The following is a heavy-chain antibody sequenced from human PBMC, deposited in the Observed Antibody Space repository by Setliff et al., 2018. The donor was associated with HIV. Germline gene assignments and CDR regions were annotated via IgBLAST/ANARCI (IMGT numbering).Heavy chain of an antibody. Sequence: GGSLRLSCAASGFTFSNCHMTWVRQAPGKGLEWVSAISDSGVTTYYADSVKGRFTISRDNSKNTLYLQMDSLRVEDTAVYYCANRAQSLWYFDNWGQGTLVTVSS. CDR1: GFTFSNCH. D-gene: IGHD2-21*01. CDR2: ISDSGVTT. CDR3: ANRAQSLWYFDN. J-gene: IGHJ4*02. V-gene: IGHV3-23*01.